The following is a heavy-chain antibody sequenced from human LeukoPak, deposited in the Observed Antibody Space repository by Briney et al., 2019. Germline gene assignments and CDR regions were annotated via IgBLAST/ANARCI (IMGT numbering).Heavy chain of an antibody. Sequence: PSETLSLTCTVSGGSVSSGSYYWSRIRQPPGKGLEWIGYIYYSGSTNYNPSLKSRVTISVDTSKNQFSLKLSSVTAADTAVYYCARVTSRPGAYGDHFDYWGQGTLVTVSS. CDR1: GGSVSSGSYY. CDR2: IYYSGST. J-gene: IGHJ4*02. V-gene: IGHV4-61*01. D-gene: IGHD4-17*01. CDR3: ARVTSRPGAYGDHFDY.